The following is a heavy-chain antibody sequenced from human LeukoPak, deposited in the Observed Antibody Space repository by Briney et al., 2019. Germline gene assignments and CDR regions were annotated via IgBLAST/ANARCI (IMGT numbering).Heavy chain of an antibody. CDR3: AKARCSGGSCYDDY. J-gene: IGHJ4*02. CDR1: GFTFSSYG. D-gene: IGHD2-15*01. V-gene: IGHV3-23*01. CDR2: ISRSGGST. Sequence: GGSLRLSCAASGFTFSSYGMTWVRQPPGKGLEWVATISRSGGSTYYVDSVKGRFTISRDNAKNTLYLQMNSLRDEDTAVYYFAKARCSGGSCYDDYWGQGTLVTVSS.